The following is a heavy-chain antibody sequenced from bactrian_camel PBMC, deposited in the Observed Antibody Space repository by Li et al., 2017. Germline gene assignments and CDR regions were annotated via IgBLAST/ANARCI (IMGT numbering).Heavy chain of an antibody. CDR1: RYTTRGAC. Sequence: HVQLVESGGGSVMPGGSLKLSCAAVRYTTRGACMGWFRQAPGKEREGVAHLYTHDSRTSYADSVKGRFTISQDKSKNTVTVYLQMNGLKPEDTAMYFCAARRYCLGWAGYGDDWPDWGQGTQVTVS. CDR3: AARRYCLGWAGYGDDWPD. D-gene: IGHD3*01. V-gene: IGHV3S6*01. J-gene: IGHJ4*01. CDR2: LYTHDSRT.